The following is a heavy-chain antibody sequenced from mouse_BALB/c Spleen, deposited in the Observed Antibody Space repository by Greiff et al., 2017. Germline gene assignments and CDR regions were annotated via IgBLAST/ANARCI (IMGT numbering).Heavy chain of an antibody. V-gene: IGHV5-9*03. CDR2: ISSGGGNT. J-gene: IGHJ2*01. CDR3: ARTGRDYFDY. Sequence: EVHLVESGGGLVKPGGSLKLSCAASGFTFSSYTMSWVRQTPEKRLEWVATISSGGGNTYYPDSVKGRFTISRDNAKNNLYLQMSSLRSEDTALYYCARTGRDYFDYWGQGTTLTVSS. D-gene: IGHD4-1*01. CDR1: GFTFSSYT.